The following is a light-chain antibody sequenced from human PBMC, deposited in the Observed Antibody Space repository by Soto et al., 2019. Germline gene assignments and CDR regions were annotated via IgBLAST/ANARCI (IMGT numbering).Light chain of an antibody. CDR2: GAS. Sequence: EIVLTQSPDTLSLSPGERATLSCRASQSVSSSYLAWYQQRPGQAPRLLIYGASSRATGIPDRFSGSGSGTDFTLTISRLEPEDFAVYYWQDYGRSSYTFGLGTKVEI. CDR3: QDYGRSSYT. J-gene: IGKJ2*01. CDR1: QSVSSSY. V-gene: IGKV3-20*01.